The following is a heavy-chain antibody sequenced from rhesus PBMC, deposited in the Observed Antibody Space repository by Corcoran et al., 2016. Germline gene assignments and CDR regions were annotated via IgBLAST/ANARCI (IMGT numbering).Heavy chain of an antibody. CDR2: ISYTGGST. Sequence: EVQLVETGGGLVQPGGSLGLSCSASGLTFRSYGLTWVRQAPGKGLEWVSGISYTGGSTYYADSVKGRFTISRDNSKNTLSLQMNSLRAEDTAVYYCVKVGARYTVTTEFASWGQGVLVTVSS. V-gene: IGHV3S5*01. CDR3: VKVGARYTVTTEFAS. D-gene: IGHD4-23*01. J-gene: IGHJ4*01. CDR1: GLTFRSYG.